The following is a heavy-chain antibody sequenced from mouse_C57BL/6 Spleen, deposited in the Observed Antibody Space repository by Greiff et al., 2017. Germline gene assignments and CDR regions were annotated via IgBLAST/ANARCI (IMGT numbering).Heavy chain of an antibody. CDR1: GYTFTDYY. Sequence: EVQLQQSGPVLVKPGASVKMSCKASGYTFTDYYMNWVKQSHGKSLEWIGVINPYNGGTSYNQKFKGKATLTVDKSSSTAYMELNSLTSEDSAVYYCARGYLYYAMDYWGQGTSVTVSS. D-gene: IGHD2-2*01. CDR3: ARGYLYYAMDY. J-gene: IGHJ4*01. CDR2: INPYNGGT. V-gene: IGHV1-19*01.